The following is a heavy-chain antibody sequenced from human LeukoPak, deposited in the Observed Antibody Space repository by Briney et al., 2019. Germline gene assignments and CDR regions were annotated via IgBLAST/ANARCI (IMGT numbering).Heavy chain of an antibody. CDR3: AIRSSCAS. CDR2: ISGRGGST. CDR1: GCTFSSYA. V-gene: IGHV3-23*01. J-gene: IGHJ5*02. D-gene: IGHD6-13*01. Sequence: GGSLRLSCAASGCTFSSYAMSWVRQAPGKGLEWVSAISGRGGSTYYADSVNGRFTISRDKSKKTLYLQMNSLRAEDTAVYYCAIRSSCASWGQGTLVTVSS.